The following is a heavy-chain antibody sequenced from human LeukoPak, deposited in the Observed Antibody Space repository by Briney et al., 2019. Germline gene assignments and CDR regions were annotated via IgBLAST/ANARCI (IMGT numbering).Heavy chain of an antibody. D-gene: IGHD6-6*01. V-gene: IGHV4-34*01. J-gene: IGHJ4*02. CDR1: GGSFSGYY. CDR2: INHSGST. CDR3: AREYSSSPTFDY. Sequence: SETLSLTCAVYGGSFSGYYWSWIRQPPGKGLEWIGEINHSGSTNYNPSLKSRVTISVDTSKNQFSLKLSSVTAADTAVYYCAREYSSSPTFDYWGREPWSPSPQ.